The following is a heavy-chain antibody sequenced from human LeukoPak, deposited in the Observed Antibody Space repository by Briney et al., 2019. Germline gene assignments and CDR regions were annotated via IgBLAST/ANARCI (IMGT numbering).Heavy chain of an antibody. Sequence: GSLRLSCAASGFTVTGNYMNRVRQAPGKGLEWVSVIYTGGYTYYADSVKGRFTISRHISETTVYLQMNSLRADDTAVYFCARQSSIFAYYYGMDVWGQGTTVTVSS. J-gene: IGHJ6*02. CDR3: ARQSSIFAYYYGMDV. D-gene: IGHD3-3*01. CDR1: GFTVTGNY. V-gene: IGHV3-53*04. CDR2: IYTGGYT.